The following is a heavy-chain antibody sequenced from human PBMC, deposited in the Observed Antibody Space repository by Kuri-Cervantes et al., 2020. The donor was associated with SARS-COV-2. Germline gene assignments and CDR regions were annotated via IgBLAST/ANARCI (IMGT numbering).Heavy chain of an antibody. D-gene: IGHD3-10*01. Sequence: SQTLSLTCAVYGGSFSGYYWSWIRQPPGKGLEWIGEINHSGSTNYNPSLKSRVTISVDTSKNQFSLKLTSVTAADTAVYYCARERESFGVVDAFDIWGQGTMVTVSS. CDR1: GGSFSGYY. J-gene: IGHJ3*02. CDR2: INHSGST. V-gene: IGHV4-34*01. CDR3: ARERESFGVVDAFDI.